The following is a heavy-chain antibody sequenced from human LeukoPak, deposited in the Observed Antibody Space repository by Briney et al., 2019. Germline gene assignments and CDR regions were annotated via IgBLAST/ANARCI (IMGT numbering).Heavy chain of an antibody. J-gene: IGHJ6*02. CDR2: INHSGST. CDR3: ARGQLPDNYYYYGMDV. Sequence: TSETLSLTCAVYGGSFSVYYWSWIRQPPGKGLEWRGEINHSGSTNYNPSLKSRVTISVDTSKNQFSLKLSSVTAADTAVYYCARGQLPDNYYYYGMDVWGQGTTVTVSS. CDR1: GGSFSVYY. V-gene: IGHV4-34*01. D-gene: IGHD2-2*01.